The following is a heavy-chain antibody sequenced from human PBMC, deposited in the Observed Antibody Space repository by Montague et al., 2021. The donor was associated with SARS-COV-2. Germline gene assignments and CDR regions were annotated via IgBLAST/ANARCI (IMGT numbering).Heavy chain of an antibody. CDR3: ARGPHYCSGGDCF. V-gene: IGHV3-30*04. CDR2: ISYDGNIK. Sequence: SLRLSCPASGFSFSSSVMHWVRQAPGKGLEWVAVISYDGNIKNYIDSVKGRFTISRDNSKNTLYLQMNGLRPDDTAVYYCARGPHYCSGGDCFWGQGALVTVSS. D-gene: IGHD2-15*01. J-gene: IGHJ4*02. CDR1: GFSFSSSV.